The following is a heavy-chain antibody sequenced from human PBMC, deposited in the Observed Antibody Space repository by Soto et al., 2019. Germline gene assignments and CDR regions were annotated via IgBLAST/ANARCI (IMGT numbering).Heavy chain of an antibody. Sequence: GGSLRLSCAASGLTFSNAWMSWVRQAPGKGLEWVGRIKTKTDGGTTDYAAPVKGRFTISGDDSKNTLYLQMNSLKTEDTAVYYCTTGVTSRGMDVWGQGTTVTVSS. D-gene: IGHD2-21*02. V-gene: IGHV3-15*01. CDR3: TTGVTSRGMDV. CDR1: GLTFSNAW. CDR2: IKTKTDGGTT. J-gene: IGHJ6*02.